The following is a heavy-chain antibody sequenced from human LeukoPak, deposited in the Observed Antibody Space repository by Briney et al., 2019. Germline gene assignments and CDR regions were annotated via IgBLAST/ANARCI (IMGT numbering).Heavy chain of an antibody. Sequence: QPGGSLRLSCAASGFTFNNYWLSWVRRGPGKGLEWVAHIKEDTSQKYYVGSVEGRFTISRDNARNSLYLQMNSLRGEDTAVYFCARQVSREGHFDYWGQGALVTVSS. CDR1: GFTFNNYW. D-gene: IGHD1-26*01. CDR3: ARQVSREGHFDY. V-gene: IGHV3-7*01. CDR2: IKEDTSQK. J-gene: IGHJ4*02.